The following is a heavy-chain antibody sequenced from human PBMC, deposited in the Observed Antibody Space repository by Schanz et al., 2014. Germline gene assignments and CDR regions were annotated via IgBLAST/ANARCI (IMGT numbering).Heavy chain of an antibody. CDR1: GFTFSNYA. J-gene: IGHJ6*02. V-gene: IGHV3-64*01. CDR2: ISANGGST. Sequence: EVQLVESGGGLVQPGGSLRLSCAASGFTFSNYAMHWVRQAPGKGLEYVSAISANGGSTYHAPSVQGRFTMSRDNSKNTLHLQMNSLRVEDTAVYYCAKDDTQVNGMDVWGQGTTVTVSS. CDR3: AKDDTQVNGMDV.